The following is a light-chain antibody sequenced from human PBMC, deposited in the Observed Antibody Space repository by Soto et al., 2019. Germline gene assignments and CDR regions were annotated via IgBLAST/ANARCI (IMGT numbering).Light chain of an antibody. Sequence: DIQMTQSPSTLSASVGDRVTITCRASQSISSWLAWYQQKPGKAPKLLIYKASSLESGVPSRFSGSGSGTEFNLTISSRQPDDFATYYCQQYNSYSSWTFGQGTKVEIK. CDR1: QSISSW. CDR3: QQYNSYSSWT. J-gene: IGKJ1*01. CDR2: KAS. V-gene: IGKV1-5*03.